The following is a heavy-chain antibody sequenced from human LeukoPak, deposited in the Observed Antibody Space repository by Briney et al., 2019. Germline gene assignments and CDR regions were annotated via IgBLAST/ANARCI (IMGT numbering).Heavy chain of an antibody. V-gene: IGHV3-11*01. J-gene: IGHJ4*02. D-gene: IGHD3-3*01. CDR2: ISSSGRTI. CDR3: ARATFYDFWSGYYFDY. Sequence: GGSLRLSCAASGFTFSDYYMSWIRQAPGKGLEWVSYISSSGRTIYYADSVKGRFTISRDNAKNSLYLQMNSLRAEDTAVYYCARATFYDFWSGYYFDYWGQGTLVTVSS. CDR1: GFTFSDYY.